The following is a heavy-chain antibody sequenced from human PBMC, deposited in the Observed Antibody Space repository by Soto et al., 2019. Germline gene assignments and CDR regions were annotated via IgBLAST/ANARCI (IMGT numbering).Heavy chain of an antibody. J-gene: IGHJ4*02. CDR2: ISYDGSNK. Sequence: GGSLRLSCAASGFTFSSYGMHWVRQAPGKGLEWVAVISYDGSNKYYADSVKGRFTISRDNSKNTLYLQMNSLRAEDTAVYYCAKLPIVFVPAAKPTPDDYWGQGTLVTVSS. CDR3: AKLPIVFVPAAKPTPDDY. CDR1: GFTFSSYG. V-gene: IGHV3-30*18. D-gene: IGHD2-2*01.